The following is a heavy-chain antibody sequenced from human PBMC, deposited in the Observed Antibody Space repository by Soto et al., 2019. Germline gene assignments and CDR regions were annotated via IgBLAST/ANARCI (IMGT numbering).Heavy chain of an antibody. V-gene: IGHV4-31*03. J-gene: IGHJ5*02. CDR1: GGSISSGGYY. CDR2: IYYSGST. Sequence: SETLSLTCTVSGGSISSGGYYWSWIRQHPGKGLEWIGYIYYSGSTYYNPSLKSRVTISVDTSKNQFSLKLSSVTAADTAVYYCARDVSGTLGFDPWGQGTLVTVSS. D-gene: IGHD1-1*01. CDR3: ARDVSGTLGFDP.